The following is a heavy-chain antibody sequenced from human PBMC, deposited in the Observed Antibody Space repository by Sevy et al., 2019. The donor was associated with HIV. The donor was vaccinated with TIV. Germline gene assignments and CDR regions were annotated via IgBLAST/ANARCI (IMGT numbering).Heavy chain of an antibody. CDR2: ISGSGSTI. V-gene: IGHV3-11*01. Sequence: GGSLRLSCVGFGFTSSDYYMSWIRQAPGKGLEWVSYISGSGSTIDYADSVKGRFTISRDNAKNSLYRKMNSLRAEDTAVYYCAREKRQDYYYYGMDVWGQGTTVTVSS. CDR3: AREKRQDYYYYGMDV. D-gene: IGHD1-1*01. CDR1: GFTSSDYY. J-gene: IGHJ6*02.